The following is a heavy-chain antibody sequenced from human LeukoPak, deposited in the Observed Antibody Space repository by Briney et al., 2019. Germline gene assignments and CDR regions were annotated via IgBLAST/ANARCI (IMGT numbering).Heavy chain of an antibody. D-gene: IGHD3-10*01. J-gene: IGHJ4*02. Sequence: PGGSLRLSCASSGFTFSDYTMNWVRQAPGKGLEWVSSIHRTSSPIYYADSVKGRFTISRDNAKNSLYLQMNSLRAEDTAVYYCARRKELTLARILDYWGQGTLVTASS. CDR1: GFTFSDYT. CDR3: ARRKELTLARILDY. CDR2: IHRTSSPI. V-gene: IGHV3-48*04.